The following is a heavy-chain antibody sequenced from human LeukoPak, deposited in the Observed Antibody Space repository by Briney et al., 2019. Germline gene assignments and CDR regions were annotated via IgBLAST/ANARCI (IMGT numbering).Heavy chain of an antibody. V-gene: IGHV3-23*01. D-gene: IGHD2-2*01. CDR3: AKVGAVVVPAAMALDY. CDR2: ISGSGGST. CDR1: GFTFNNYG. J-gene: IGHJ4*02. Sequence: GGSLRLSCAASGFTFNNYGMHWVRQAPGKGLEWVSAISGSGGSTYYADSVKGRFTISRDNSKNTLYLQMNSLRAEDTAVYYCAKVGAVVVPAAMALDYWGQGTLVTVSS.